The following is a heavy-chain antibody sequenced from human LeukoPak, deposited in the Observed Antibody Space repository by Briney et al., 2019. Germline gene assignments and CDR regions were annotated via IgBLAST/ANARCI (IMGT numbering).Heavy chain of an antibody. D-gene: IGHD3-10*01. J-gene: IGHJ6*04. CDR2: IIPIFGTA. CDR1: GGTFSSYA. V-gene: IGHV1-69*13. Sequence: ASVKVSCKAPGGTFSSYAISWVRQAPGQGLEWMGGIIPIFGTANYAQKFQGRVTITADESTSTAYMELSSLGSEDTAVYYCARVGGSGSEAYYYYGMDVWGKGTTVTVSS. CDR3: ARVGGSGSEAYYYYGMDV.